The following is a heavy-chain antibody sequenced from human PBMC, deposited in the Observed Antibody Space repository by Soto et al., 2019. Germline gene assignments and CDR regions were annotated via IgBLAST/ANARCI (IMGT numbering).Heavy chain of an antibody. J-gene: IGHJ4*01. CDR3: ARGGASIGIGGATNLDQ. CDR2: IYHSGST. CDR1: GYSISSGYY. D-gene: IGHD1-26*01. V-gene: IGHV4-38-2*01. Sequence: PSETLSLTCAVSGYSISSGYYRGWIRQPPGKGLEWIGSIYHSGSTYYDPSLKSRVAISVDTSKNQFSLKLSSVTAADTAGYYCARGGASIGIGGATNLDQGGQGPLVTVSS.